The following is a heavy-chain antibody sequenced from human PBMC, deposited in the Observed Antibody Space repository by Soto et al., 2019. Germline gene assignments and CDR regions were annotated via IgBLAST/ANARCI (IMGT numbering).Heavy chain of an antibody. CDR1: GFTASNNY. J-gene: IGHJ4*02. D-gene: IGHD3-10*01. CDR2: IYSGGYT. Sequence: EVQLVESGGGLIQPGGSLRLSCAVSGFTASNNYMSWVRQAPGKGLEGVSVIYSGGYTAYGDSVKGRFTISRDNSKNTINLQMNTLRAADGAFYYWAAGRGGGGYWGQGTLVTVSS. V-gene: IGHV3-53*01. CDR3: AAGRGGGGY.